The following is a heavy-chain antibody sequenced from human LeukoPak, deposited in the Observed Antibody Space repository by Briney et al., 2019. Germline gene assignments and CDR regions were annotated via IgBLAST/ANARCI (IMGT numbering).Heavy chain of an antibody. Sequence: GGSLRLSCADSGFTFDDHGMSWVRQAPGQGLEWVSGITWNGGSTVYADSVKGRFSISRDNAKDSLFLQMNSLRVDDTALYYCVKDRSFNRGEPIDYWGQGTLVVVSS. V-gene: IGHV3-20*04. CDR3: VKDRSFNRGEPIDY. D-gene: IGHD3-16*01. CDR1: GFTFDDHG. J-gene: IGHJ4*02. CDR2: ITWNGGST.